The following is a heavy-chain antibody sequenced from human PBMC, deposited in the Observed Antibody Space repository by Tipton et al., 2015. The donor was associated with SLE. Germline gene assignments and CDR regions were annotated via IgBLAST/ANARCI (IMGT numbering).Heavy chain of an antibody. CDR3: AICCSGGSFDY. J-gene: IGHJ4*02. D-gene: IGHD2-15*01. CDR2: IYYSGST. CDR1: GGSISSGGYS. Sequence: TLSLTCAVSGGSISSGGYSWSWIRQPPGKGLEWIGYIYYSGSTNYNPSLKSRVTISVDTSKNQFSLKLSSVTAADTAVYYCAICCSGGSFDYWGQGTLVTVSS. V-gene: IGHV4-61*08.